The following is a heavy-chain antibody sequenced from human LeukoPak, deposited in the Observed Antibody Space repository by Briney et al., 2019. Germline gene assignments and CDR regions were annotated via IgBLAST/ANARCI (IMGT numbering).Heavy chain of an antibody. J-gene: IGHJ4*02. CDR3: ARDMSGPLDY. V-gene: IGHV3-53*01. D-gene: IGHD1-26*01. CDR2: IYSGGST. Sequence: GGSLRLSCAASGFSVSSNDMSWVRQAPGKGLEWVSVIYSGGSTYYADSVKGRFTISRDYSKNTLFLQINSLRAEDTAVYYCARDMSGPLDYWGQGTLVTVSS. CDR1: GFSVSSND.